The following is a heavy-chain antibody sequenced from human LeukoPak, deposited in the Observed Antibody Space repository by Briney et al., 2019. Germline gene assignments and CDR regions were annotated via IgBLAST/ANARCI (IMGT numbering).Heavy chain of an antibody. V-gene: IGHV3-73*01. J-gene: IGHJ4*02. D-gene: IGHD6-19*01. Sequence: SGGSLRLSCAASGFTFSGSAMHWVRQASGKGLEWVGRIRSKANSYATAYAASVKGRFTISRDDSKNTAYLQMNSLKTEDTAVYYCTVRIAVAGTSPNFDYWSQGTLVTVSS. CDR2: IRSKANSYAT. CDR3: TVRIAVAGTSPNFDY. CDR1: GFTFSGSA.